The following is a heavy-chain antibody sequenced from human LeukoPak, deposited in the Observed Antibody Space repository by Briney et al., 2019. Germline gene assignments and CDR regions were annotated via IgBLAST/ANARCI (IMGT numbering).Heavy chain of an antibody. CDR3: ARGAQWELHYFDY. Sequence: ASVKVSCKASGGTFSSYAISWVRQAPGQGLEWMGRIIPIFGTANYAQKFQGRVTITTDESTSTAYMELSSLRSEDTAMYYCARGAQWELHYFDYWGQGTLVTVSS. V-gene: IGHV1-69*05. D-gene: IGHD1-26*01. J-gene: IGHJ4*02. CDR2: IIPIFGTA. CDR1: GGTFSSYA.